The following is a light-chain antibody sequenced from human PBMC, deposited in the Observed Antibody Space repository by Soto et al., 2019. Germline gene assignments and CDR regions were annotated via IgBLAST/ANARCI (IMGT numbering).Light chain of an antibody. V-gene: IGLV1-44*01. Sequence: QSVLTQPPSASGTPGQRVAISCSGGNSNIGTNHVNWYQQLPGTAPKLLIYGNYQRPSGVPDRFSGSRSGTSASLAISGLQSEDEADYYCVAWDESLNGHVVFGGGTKVTVL. CDR3: VAWDESLNGHVV. J-gene: IGLJ2*01. CDR2: GNY. CDR1: NSNIGTNH.